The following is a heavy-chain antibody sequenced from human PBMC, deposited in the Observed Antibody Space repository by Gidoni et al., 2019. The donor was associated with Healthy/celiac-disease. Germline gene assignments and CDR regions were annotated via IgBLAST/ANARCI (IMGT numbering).Heavy chain of an antibody. Sequence: QVQLQESGPGLVKPSQTLSLTCTVSGGSISSGGYYWSWIRKHPGKGLEWIGYIYYSGSTYYNPSLKSRVTISVDTSKNQFSLKLSSVTAADTAVYYCARVPFQAAISSYYYYGMDVWGQGTTVTVSS. J-gene: IGHJ6*02. V-gene: IGHV4-31*03. CDR3: ARVPFQAAISSYYYYGMDV. CDR1: GGSISSGGYY. CDR2: IYYSGST. D-gene: IGHD2-2*01.